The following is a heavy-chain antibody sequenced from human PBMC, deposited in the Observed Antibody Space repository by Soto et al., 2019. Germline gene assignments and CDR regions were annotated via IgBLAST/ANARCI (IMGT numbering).Heavy chain of an antibody. CDR2: ISAHNGNT. CDR3: ARGRYGDY. V-gene: IGHV1-18*01. D-gene: IGHD1-1*01. Sequence: QVHLVQSGAEVKKPGASVKVSCQGSGYAFTTYGITWVRQAPGQGLEWMGWISAHNGNTNYAQKLQGRVTVTRDTSTSTAYRELRSLRYDDTAGYYCARGRYGDYWGQGALVTVSS. CDR1: GYAFTTYG. J-gene: IGHJ4*02.